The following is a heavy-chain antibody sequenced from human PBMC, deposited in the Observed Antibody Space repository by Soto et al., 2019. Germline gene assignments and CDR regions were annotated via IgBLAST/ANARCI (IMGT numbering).Heavy chain of an antibody. CDR2: IFFTGAT. J-gene: IGHJ5*02. CDR1: GDSVTFGHHY. V-gene: IGHV4-61*01. D-gene: IGHD3-10*01. CDR3: ARGGTSGSGVFNWFDP. Sequence: PSETLSLTCVVSGDSVTFGHHYWTWIRQPPGKVLEWIGHIFFTGATNYSPSLKSRVTMSVDTSKSQFSLNLTSLTAADTAVYYCARGGTSGSGVFNWFDPWGQGTLVTVSS.